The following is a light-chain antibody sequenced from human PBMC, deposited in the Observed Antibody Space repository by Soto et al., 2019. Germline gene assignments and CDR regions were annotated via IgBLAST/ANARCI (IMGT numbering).Light chain of an antibody. V-gene: IGLV2-8*01. CDR1: SSDIGDYNY. CDR3: SSYGGRDNLV. CDR2: EVS. J-gene: IGLJ2*01. Sequence: QSALTQPPSASGSRGQSVTISCTGTSSDIGDYNYVSWYQQHPGKVPKLMIYEVSKRPSGVPDRFSGSKSGNTASLTVSGLQAEDEADYYCSSYGGRDNLVFGGGTKLTVL.